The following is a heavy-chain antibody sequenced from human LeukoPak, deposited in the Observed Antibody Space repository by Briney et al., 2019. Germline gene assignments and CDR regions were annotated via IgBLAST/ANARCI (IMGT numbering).Heavy chain of an antibody. V-gene: IGHV3-23*01. Sequence: GGSLRLSCAASGFTFSSYAMSWVRQAPGKGLEWVSAISGSGGSTYYADSVKGRFTISRDNSKNTLYLQMNSLRAEDTAVYYCASETYYDFWSGYFGTYGMDVWGQGTLVTVSS. CDR2: ISGSGGST. D-gene: IGHD3-3*01. CDR1: GFTFSSYA. J-gene: IGHJ6*02. CDR3: ASETYYDFWSGYFGTYGMDV.